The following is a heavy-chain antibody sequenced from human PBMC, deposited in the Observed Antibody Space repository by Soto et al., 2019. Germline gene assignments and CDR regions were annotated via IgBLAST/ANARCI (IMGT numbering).Heavy chain of an antibody. V-gene: IGHV4-30-4*01. CDR3: ANFYSNYVDAAYVFDY. CDR2: IYYSGST. Sequence: QVQLQESGPGLVKPSQTLSLTCTVSGGSISSGDYYWSWIRQPPGKGLEWIGYIYYSGSTYYNPSLKSRVTISVDTSKNQFSLKLSSVTAADMAVYYCANFYSNYVDAAYVFDYCGQGTLVTVSS. CDR1: GGSISSGDYY. J-gene: IGHJ4*02. D-gene: IGHD4-4*01.